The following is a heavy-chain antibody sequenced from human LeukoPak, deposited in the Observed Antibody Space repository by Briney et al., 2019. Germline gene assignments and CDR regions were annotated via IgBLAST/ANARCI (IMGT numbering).Heavy chain of an antibody. Sequence: LGGSLRLSCAASGFTFSSYAMHWVRQAPGKGLEWVAVISYDGSNKYYADSVKGRFTISRDNSKNTLYLQMNSLRAEDTAVYYCARRMEFLIVYGMDVWGQGTTVTVSS. CDR1: GFTFSSYA. CDR3: ARRMEFLIVYGMDV. CDR2: ISYDGSNK. D-gene: IGHD2-8*01. V-gene: IGHV3-30-3*01. J-gene: IGHJ6*02.